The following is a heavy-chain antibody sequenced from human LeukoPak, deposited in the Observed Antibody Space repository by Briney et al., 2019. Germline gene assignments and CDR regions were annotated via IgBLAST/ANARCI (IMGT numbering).Heavy chain of an antibody. D-gene: IGHD1-26*01. CDR1: GYTFTGYY. J-gene: IGHJ6*03. CDR2: INPNSGGT. CDR3: ARDVKFASGSYTPHYYYYMDV. V-gene: IGHV1-2*02. Sequence: ASVKVSCKASGYTFTGYYMHCVRQAPAQGLEWMGWINPNSGGTNYAQRFQGRVTMTRNTSISTAYMELSRLRSDDTAVYYCARDVKFASGSYTPHYYYYMDVWGKGTTVTISS.